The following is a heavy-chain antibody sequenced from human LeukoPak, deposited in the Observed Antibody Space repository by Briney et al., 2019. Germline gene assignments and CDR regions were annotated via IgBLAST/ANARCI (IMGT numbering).Heavy chain of an antibody. J-gene: IGHJ6*02. Sequence: GGSLRFSCAASGFTFSGYSMNWVRQAPGKRLEWVSSISSSSSYIYYADSVKGRFTISRDNAKNSLYLQMNSLRAEDTAVYYCARDLYYYGSGSPHGMDVWGQGTTVTVSS. CDR2: ISSSSSYI. CDR1: GFTFSGYS. D-gene: IGHD3-10*01. V-gene: IGHV3-21*01. CDR3: ARDLYYYGSGSPHGMDV.